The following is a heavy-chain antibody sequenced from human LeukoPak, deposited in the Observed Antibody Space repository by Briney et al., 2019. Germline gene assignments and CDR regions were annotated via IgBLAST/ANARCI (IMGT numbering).Heavy chain of an antibody. Sequence: ASVKVSCKASGYTFTGYYMHWMRQAPGQGLEWMGWINLNSGGTNYAQKFQGRVTLTRDTSISTAYMELSRLRSDDTAVYYCARDRITMVRGLITKNEPYNWFDPWGQGTLVTVSS. CDR3: ARDRITMVRGLITKNEPYNWFDP. V-gene: IGHV1-2*02. CDR2: INLNSGGT. J-gene: IGHJ5*02. CDR1: GYTFTGYY. D-gene: IGHD3-10*01.